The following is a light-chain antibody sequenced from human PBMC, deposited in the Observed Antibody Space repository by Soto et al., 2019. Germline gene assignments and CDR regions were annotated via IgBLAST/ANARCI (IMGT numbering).Light chain of an antibody. V-gene: IGKV1-5*03. Sequence: IQLTHSPSTLSASVGDRVTITCRASQSISSWLAWYQQKPGKAPKLLIYKASSLESGVPSRFSGSGSGTEFTLSISSLQPEKFTTFYCQQFYSYSPWTFGQR. J-gene: IGKJ1*01. CDR1: QSISSW. CDR2: KAS. CDR3: QQFYSYSPWT.